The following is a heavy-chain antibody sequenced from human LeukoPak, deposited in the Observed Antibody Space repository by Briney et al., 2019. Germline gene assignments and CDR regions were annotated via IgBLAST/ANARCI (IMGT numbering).Heavy chain of an antibody. CDR2: IKSKTDGGTT. Sequence: KPGGSLRLSCAGSGFIFSNYGMSWVRRAPGKGREWVGRIKSKTDGGTTDYAAPVKGRFTISRDDSKNTLYLQMNSLKTEDTALYYCTTDTYYDFWSGYGPFDYWGQGTLVTVSS. D-gene: IGHD3-3*01. V-gene: IGHV3-15*01. CDR3: TTDTYYDFWSGYGPFDY. CDR1: GFIFSNYG. J-gene: IGHJ4*02.